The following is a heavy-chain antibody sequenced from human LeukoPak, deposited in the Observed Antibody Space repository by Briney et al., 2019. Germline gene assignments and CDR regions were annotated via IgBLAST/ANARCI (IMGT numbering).Heavy chain of an antibody. CDR3: ARDRGPRTGFMVREAYDY. Sequence: TGGSLRLSCVASGFTFSDYWIHWVRQAPGKGLVWVSRISSDGDTTSYADSVKGRFTISRDNAKNTLYLQMNSLRVEDTAVYYCARDRGPRTGFMVREAYDYWGQGTLVTVSS. D-gene: IGHD3-10*01. V-gene: IGHV3-74*01. CDR1: GFTFSDYW. J-gene: IGHJ4*02. CDR2: ISSDGDTT.